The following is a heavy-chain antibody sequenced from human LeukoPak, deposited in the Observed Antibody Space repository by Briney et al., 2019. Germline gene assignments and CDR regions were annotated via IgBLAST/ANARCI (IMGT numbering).Heavy chain of an antibody. D-gene: IGHD3-9*01. CDR1: GFTVSSNY. V-gene: IGHV3-66*01. CDR2: IYSGGST. J-gene: IGHJ4*02. Sequence: GGSLRLSCAASGFTVSSNYMSWVRQAPGKGLEWVSVIYSGGSTYYADSVKGRFTISRDNAKNSLYLQMISLRAEDTAVYYCARTYYDILTGYNPYFDYWGQGTLVTVSS. CDR3: ARTYYDILTGYNPYFDY.